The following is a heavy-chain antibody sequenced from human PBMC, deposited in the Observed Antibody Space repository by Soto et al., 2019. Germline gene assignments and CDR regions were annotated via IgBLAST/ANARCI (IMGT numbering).Heavy chain of an antibody. Sequence: SGGSLRLSCAASGFTVSSNYMSWVRQAPGKGLEWVSVIYGDGSTYYADSVKGRFTIFRHNSKDTLHLQMNSLRTEDTAVFYCARGSSGYGYDVFDSWGQGTLVTVSS. CDR1: GFTVSSNY. J-gene: IGHJ3*02. CDR3: ARGSSGYGYDVFDS. D-gene: IGHD5-12*01. CDR2: IYGDGST. V-gene: IGHV3-53*04.